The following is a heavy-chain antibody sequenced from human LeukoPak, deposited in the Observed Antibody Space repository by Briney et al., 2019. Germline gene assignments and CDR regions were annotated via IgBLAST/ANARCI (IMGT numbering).Heavy chain of an antibody. D-gene: IGHD4-17*01. CDR1: TDSISSHY. J-gene: IGHJ3*02. CDR2: ISYIGST. CDR3: ARDLITVTKGFDI. Sequence: SETLSLTRALSTDSISSHYWSWIRQPPGKGLEWIGYISYIGSTNYNPSLKSRVTISIDTSKNQFSLKLRSVTAADTAVYYCARDLITVTKGFDIWGQGTMVSVSS. V-gene: IGHV4-59*11.